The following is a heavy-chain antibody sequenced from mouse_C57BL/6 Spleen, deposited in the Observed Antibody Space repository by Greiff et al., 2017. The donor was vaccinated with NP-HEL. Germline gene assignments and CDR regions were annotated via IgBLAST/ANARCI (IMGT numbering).Heavy chain of an antibody. CDR2: IDPSDSYT. V-gene: IGHV1-69*01. J-gene: IGHJ2*01. CDR1: GYTFTSYW. CDR3: AQLTGKEGYYFDY. D-gene: IGHD4-1*01. Sequence: QVQLQQPGAELVMPGASVKLSCKASGYTFTSYWMHWVKQRPGQGLEWIGEIDPSDSYTNYNQKFKGKSTLTVDKSSSTAYRQLSSLTSEDSAVYYCAQLTGKEGYYFDYWGQGTTLTVSS.